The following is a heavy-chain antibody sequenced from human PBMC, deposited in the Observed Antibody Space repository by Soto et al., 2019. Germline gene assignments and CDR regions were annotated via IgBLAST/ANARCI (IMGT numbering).Heavy chain of an antibody. J-gene: IGHJ4*02. V-gene: IGHV1-2*04. CDR3: ARSTRSDGVGLPGPFDY. CDR2: INPNSGGT. CDR1: GYTFTGYY. D-gene: IGHD1-26*01. Sequence: SVKVSCKASGYTFTGYYMHWVRQAPGQGLEWMGWINPNSGGTNYAQKFQGWVTMTRDTSISTAYMELSRLRSDDTAVYYCARSTRSDGVGLPGPFDYWGQGTLVTVSS.